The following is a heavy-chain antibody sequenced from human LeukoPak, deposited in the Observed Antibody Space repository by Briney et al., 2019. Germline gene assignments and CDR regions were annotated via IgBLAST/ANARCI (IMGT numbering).Heavy chain of an antibody. CDR3: ARLGSTFDI. Sequence: SETLSLTCTVSGGSISSYYWTWIRQPPGKGLEWIGYVFYSGGSNYNPSLKSRVTISVDTSKNHFSLKLSSVTAADTAVYYCARLGSTFDIWGQGTMVTVSS. V-gene: IGHV4-59*08. D-gene: IGHD2-2*01. CDR2: VFYSGGS. J-gene: IGHJ3*02. CDR1: GGSISSYY.